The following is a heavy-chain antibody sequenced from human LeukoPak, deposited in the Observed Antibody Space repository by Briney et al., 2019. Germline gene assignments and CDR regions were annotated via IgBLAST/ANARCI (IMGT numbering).Heavy chain of an antibody. CDR3: ARVLRYCSGGNCYSGGLGYMDV. V-gene: IGHV3-48*01. Sequence: GGSLRLSCAASGFTFSSYSMNWVRQAPGKGLEWVSYISSSSSTIYYADSVKGRFTISRDNAKNSLYLQMNSLRAEDTAVYYCARVLRYCSGGNCYSGGLGYMDVWGKGTTVTISS. CDR2: ISSSSSTI. CDR1: GFTFSSYS. J-gene: IGHJ6*03. D-gene: IGHD2-15*01.